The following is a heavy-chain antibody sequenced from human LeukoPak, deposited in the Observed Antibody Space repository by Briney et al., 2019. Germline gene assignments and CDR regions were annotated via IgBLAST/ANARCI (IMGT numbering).Heavy chain of an antibody. V-gene: IGHV3-23*01. CDR1: GFTFTTFA. Sequence: GGSLRLSCAASGFTFTTFAMSWVRHTPGKGLQWVSAINHNGASTYYADSVRGRFTISRGNSRNTLYLQLNSLRVEDTAVYYCVKRAYCGGDCYPDYWGQGTLVTVSS. CDR3: VKRAYCGGDCYPDY. J-gene: IGHJ4*02. D-gene: IGHD2-21*02. CDR2: INHNGAST.